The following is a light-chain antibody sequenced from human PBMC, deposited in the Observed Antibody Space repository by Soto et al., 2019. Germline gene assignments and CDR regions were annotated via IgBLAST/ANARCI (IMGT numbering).Light chain of an antibody. V-gene: IGLV1-40*01. J-gene: IGLJ1*01. CDR1: SSNIGAGYD. CDR2: GNS. Sequence: QSVLTQPPSVSGAPGQMVTISCTGSSSNIGAGYDVHWYQQLPGTAPKLLIYGNSNRPSGVPDRFSGSKSGTSASLAITGLQDEDEADYYCHSYDSSLSGFYVFGTGTKLTVL. CDR3: HSYDSSLSGFYV.